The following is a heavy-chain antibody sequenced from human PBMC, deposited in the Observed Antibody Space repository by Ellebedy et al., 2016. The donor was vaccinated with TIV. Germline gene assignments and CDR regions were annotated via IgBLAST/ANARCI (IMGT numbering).Heavy chain of an antibody. V-gene: IGHV1-2*02. CDR3: ARATTVTTEPGMDV. CDR2: INPNSGGT. Sequence: ASVKVSXKASGYTFTGYYMHWVRQAPGQGLEWMGWINPNSGGTNYAQKFQGRVTMTRDTSISTAYMELSSLRSEDTAVYYCARATTVTTEPGMDVWGQGTTVTVSS. D-gene: IGHD4-17*01. J-gene: IGHJ6*02. CDR1: GYTFTGYY.